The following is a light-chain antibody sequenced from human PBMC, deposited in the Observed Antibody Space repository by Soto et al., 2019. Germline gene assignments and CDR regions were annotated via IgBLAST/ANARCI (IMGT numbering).Light chain of an antibody. J-gene: IGLJ2*01. CDR1: SSNIGSNY. Sequence: QSVLTQPPSASGTPGQRVTISCSGSSSNIGSNYVYWYQQFPGTAPKLLIYRNNQRPSGVPDRFSGSKSDTSASLAISGLRSEDEADYYCAAWDDSLSAYVVFGGGTQLTVL. CDR3: AAWDDSLSAYVV. V-gene: IGLV1-47*01. CDR2: RNN.